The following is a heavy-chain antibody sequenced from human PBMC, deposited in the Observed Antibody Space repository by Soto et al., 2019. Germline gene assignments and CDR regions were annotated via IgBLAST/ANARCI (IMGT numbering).Heavy chain of an antibody. Sequence: QVQLQESGPGLVKPSQTLSLTCTVSGGSISSGNNYWSWIRQHPGKGLEWIGYIYYSGSTYYNPSLKRRVTLXVXTXXNQFSLKLSSVTAADTAVYYCARTTYDSSGTAPDPWGQGTLVTVSS. V-gene: IGHV4-31*03. CDR1: GGSISSGNNY. D-gene: IGHD3-22*01. CDR2: IYYSGST. J-gene: IGHJ5*02. CDR3: ARTTYDSSGTAPDP.